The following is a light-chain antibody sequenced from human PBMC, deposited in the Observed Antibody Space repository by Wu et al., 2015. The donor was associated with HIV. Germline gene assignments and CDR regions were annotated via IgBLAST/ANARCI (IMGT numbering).Light chain of an antibody. V-gene: IGKV3-11*01. CDR2: GAS. J-gene: IGKJ5*01. CDR3: QQRNIWPLT. Sequence: EIVLTQSPATLSLSPGERATLSCRASQSVSNYLAWYQQKLGQAPRLLIHGASRRATGIPARFSATGAGTDFTLTISSLEPDDFAVYYCQQRNIWPLTFGQGTRLE. CDR1: QSVSNY.